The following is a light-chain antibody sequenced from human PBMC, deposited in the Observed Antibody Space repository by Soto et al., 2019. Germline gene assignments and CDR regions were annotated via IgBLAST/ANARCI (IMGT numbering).Light chain of an antibody. Sequence: QSALTQPASVSGSPGQSITISCTGTSSEVGGYNSVSWYQQHPDKAPKLMIYDVSNRPSGVSNRFSGSKSGNTASLAISGLQAEDEADYYCSSKTSSTTVVFGGGTKLTVL. J-gene: IGLJ3*02. V-gene: IGLV2-14*01. CDR1: SSEVGGYNS. CDR3: SSKTSSTTVV. CDR2: DVS.